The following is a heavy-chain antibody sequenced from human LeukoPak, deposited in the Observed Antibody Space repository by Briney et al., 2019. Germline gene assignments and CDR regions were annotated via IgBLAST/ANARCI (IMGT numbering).Heavy chain of an antibody. CDR2: MYHSGST. J-gene: IGHJ4*02. V-gene: IGHV4-38-2*02. CDR3: ARGFRGDNFDY. Sequence: TSETLSLTCSVSGYSISSAYYWGWIRQPPGKGLEWIGTMYHSGSTNYNPSLKSRVTISVDTSKNQFSLKLSSVTAADTAVYFCARGFRGDNFDYWGQGTLVTVSS. CDR1: GYSISSAYY. D-gene: IGHD7-27*01.